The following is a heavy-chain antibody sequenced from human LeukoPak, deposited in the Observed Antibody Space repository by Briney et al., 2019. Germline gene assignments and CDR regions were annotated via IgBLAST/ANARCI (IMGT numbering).Heavy chain of an antibody. D-gene: IGHD6-19*01. J-gene: IGHJ5*02. CDR2: LNPNSGNA. CDR3: ARMTVSGRDNWFDP. CDR1: VYTHTSYH. V-gene: IGHV1-8*03. Sequence: ASVKVSRMSSVYTHTSYHINWVRRATSQGLEWMGWLNPNSGNAGYAQKFQGRVTITRDTSINTAYMELSSLRSEDTAVYYCARMTVSGRDNWFDPWGQGTLVTVSS.